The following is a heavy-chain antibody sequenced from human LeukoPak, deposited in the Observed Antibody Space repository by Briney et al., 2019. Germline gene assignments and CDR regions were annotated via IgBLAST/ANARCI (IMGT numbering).Heavy chain of an antibody. CDR3: AKGYLNMDV. V-gene: IGHV3-48*03. J-gene: IGHJ6*03. D-gene: IGHD2-2*02. CDR1: GFTFSSYE. Sequence: GGSLRLSCAASGFTFSSYEMNWVRQAPGKGLEWVSYISSSGSTIYYADSVKGRFTVSRDNSKDTLYLQMNSLRAEDTAVYYCAKGYLNMDVWAKGTTVTLSS. CDR2: ISSSGSTI.